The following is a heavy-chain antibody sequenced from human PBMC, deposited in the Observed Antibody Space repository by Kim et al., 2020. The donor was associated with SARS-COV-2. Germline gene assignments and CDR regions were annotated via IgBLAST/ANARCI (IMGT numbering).Heavy chain of an antibody. V-gene: IGHV1-2*02. D-gene: IGHD3-22*01. Sequence: ASVKVSCKASGYTFTGYYMHWVRQAPGQGLEWMGWINPNSGGTNYAQKFQGRVTMTRDTSISTAYMELSRLRSDDTAVYYCARDRGYDSSGLLFDYWGQGTLVTVSS. CDR1: GYTFTGYY. CDR3: ARDRGYDSSGLLFDY. J-gene: IGHJ4*02. CDR2: INPNSGGT.